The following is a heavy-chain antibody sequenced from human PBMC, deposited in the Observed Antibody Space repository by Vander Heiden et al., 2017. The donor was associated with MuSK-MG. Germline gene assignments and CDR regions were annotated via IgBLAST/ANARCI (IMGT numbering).Heavy chain of an antibody. V-gene: IGHV3-23*01. D-gene: IGHD4-4*01. J-gene: IGHJ5*02. CDR2: VSGSGGDT. CDR3: ARGSGGSISKNWFDP. CDR1: RLTFSRYA. Sequence: EVQLLETGGGLVQPGGSLRLSFEASRLTFSRYAMRWVRQGPGKGLEWVSVVSGSGGDTRYADSVKGRFTISRDNSKRTLYLQMNSLRAEDTAVYYCARGSGGSISKNWFDPWGQGTLVTVSS.